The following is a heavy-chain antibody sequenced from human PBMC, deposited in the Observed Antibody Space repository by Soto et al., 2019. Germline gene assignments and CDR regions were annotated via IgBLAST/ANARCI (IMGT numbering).Heavy chain of an antibody. D-gene: IGHD3-10*01. V-gene: IGHV4-39*01. CDR2: IYYSGST. Sequence: QLQLQESGPGLVKPSETLSLTCTVSGGSISSSSYYWGWIRQPPGKGLEWIGSIYYSGSTYYNPSLKSRVTISVDTSKNQFSLKLSSVTAADTAVYYCARRGWWGSGSYQDYWVHGTLVTVSS. CDR3: ARRGWWGSGSYQDY. CDR1: GGSISSSSYY. J-gene: IGHJ4*01.